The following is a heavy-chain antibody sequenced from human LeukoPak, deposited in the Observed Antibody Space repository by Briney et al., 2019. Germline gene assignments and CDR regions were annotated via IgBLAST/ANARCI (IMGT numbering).Heavy chain of an antibody. V-gene: IGHV1-18*01. CDR3: ARDHSRLVVAGPTVVTP. Sequence: ASVNVSCKASGYTFTSYGISWVRQAPGQGLEWMGWISAYNGNTNYAQKLQGRVTMTTDTSTSTAYMELRSLRSDDTAVYYCARDHSRLVVAGPTVVTPWGQGTLVTVSS. CDR1: GYTFTSYG. CDR2: ISAYNGNT. J-gene: IGHJ5*02. D-gene: IGHD4-23*01.